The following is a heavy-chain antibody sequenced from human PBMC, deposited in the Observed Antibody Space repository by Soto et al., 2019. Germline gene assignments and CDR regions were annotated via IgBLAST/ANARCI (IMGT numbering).Heavy chain of an antibody. J-gene: IGHJ6*02. Sequence: QVQLVQSGAEVKKPGASVKVSCKASGYTFTGYYMHWVRQAPGQGLEWMGWINPNSGGTNYAQKFQGSVTMTRDTSISTAYMELSRLRSDDTAVYYCASDCSSTSCYQSPYYYGMDVWGQGTTVTVSS. CDR1: GYTFTGYY. CDR3: ASDCSSTSCYQSPYYYGMDV. D-gene: IGHD2-2*01. V-gene: IGHV1-2*02. CDR2: INPNSGGT.